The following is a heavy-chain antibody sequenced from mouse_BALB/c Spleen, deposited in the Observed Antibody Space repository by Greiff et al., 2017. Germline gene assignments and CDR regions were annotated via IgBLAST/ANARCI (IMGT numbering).Heavy chain of an antibody. Sequence: EVKLQESGGGLVQPGGSLKLSCAASGFDFSRYWMSWVRQAPGKGLEWIGEINPDSSTINYTPSLKDKFIISRDNAKNTLYLQMSKVRSEDTALYYCARQERVYYGSSYWWYFDVWGAGTTVTVSS. CDR2: INPDSSTI. J-gene: IGHJ1*01. CDR3: ARQERVYYGSSYWWYFDV. D-gene: IGHD1-1*01. CDR1: GFDFSRYW. V-gene: IGHV4-1*02.